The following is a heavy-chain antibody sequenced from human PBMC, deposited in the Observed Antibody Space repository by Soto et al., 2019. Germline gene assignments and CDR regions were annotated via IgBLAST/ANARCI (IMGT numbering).Heavy chain of an antibody. Sequence: GGSLTLSCAASGCTFSSYAMSWVGQAPGRGLECVSAISGSCGSTYYADSVKARFTISRDNSKNTLYLQMNSLRAEDTHVYYCAPRGPAADVIHWGQGTLVTVAS. J-gene: IGHJ4*02. V-gene: IGHV3-23*01. D-gene: IGHD6-13*01. CDR1: GCTFSSYA. CDR3: APRGPAADVIH. CDR2: ISGSCGST.